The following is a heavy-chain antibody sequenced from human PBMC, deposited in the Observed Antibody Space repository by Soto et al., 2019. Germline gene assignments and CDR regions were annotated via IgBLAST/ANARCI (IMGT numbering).Heavy chain of an antibody. D-gene: IGHD2-8*01. CDR2: TYYRSNWYT. V-gene: IGHV6-1*01. J-gene: IGHJ5*01. CDR1: GDSVSTNSAT. CDR3: ARLIGNSWLDS. Sequence: PSQTLSLTCAISGDSVSTNSATWDWIRQSPSRGLEWLGRTYYRSNWYTDYAVSVKGRITISPDTSNNQLSLQLNSVTPADTAVYDCARLIGNSWLDSWGQETLFTVAS.